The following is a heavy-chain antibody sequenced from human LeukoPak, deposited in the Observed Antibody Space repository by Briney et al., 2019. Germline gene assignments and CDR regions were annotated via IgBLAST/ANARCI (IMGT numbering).Heavy chain of an antibody. CDR2: ISGSGGST. CDR3: AEVVSGSYLRSYFDY. CDR1: GFTFSSYG. Sequence: GGTLRLSCAASGFTFSSYGMSWVRQAPGKGLEWVSAISGSGGSTYYADSVKGRFTISRDNSKNTLYLQMNSLRAEDTAVYYCAEVVSGSYLRSYFDYWGQGTLVTVSS. V-gene: IGHV3-23*01. J-gene: IGHJ4*02. D-gene: IGHD1-26*01.